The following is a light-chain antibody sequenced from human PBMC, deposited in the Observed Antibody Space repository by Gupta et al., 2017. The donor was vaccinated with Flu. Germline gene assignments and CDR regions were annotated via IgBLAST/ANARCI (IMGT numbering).Light chain of an antibody. V-gene: IGLV2-23*01. CDR1: SSDVGGYNL. Sequence: QSALTQPASVSGSPGQSITISCTGTSSDVGGYNLVSWYQQYPGKAPKLMIYEGSERPSGVSNRFSGSKSGNTASLKISGLQAEDEADYYCCSFAGDGAYVFGTGTKVTVL. CDR3: CSFAGDGAYV. CDR2: EGS. J-gene: IGLJ1*01.